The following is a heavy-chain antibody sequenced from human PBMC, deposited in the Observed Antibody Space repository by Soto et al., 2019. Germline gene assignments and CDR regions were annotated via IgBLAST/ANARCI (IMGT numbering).Heavy chain of an antibody. D-gene: IGHD2-15*01. Sequence: QVQLVQSGAEVKKPGASVKVSCKASGYTFTGYYMHWVRQAPGQGLEWMGWINPNSGGTNYAQKCQGWVTMTRDTSIRTAYMELSRLRSDDTAVYYCARAGYCSGGSCYGRYYYYYGMDVWGQGTTVTVSS. CDR1: GYTFTGYY. CDR3: ARAGYCSGGSCYGRYYYYYGMDV. J-gene: IGHJ6*02. V-gene: IGHV1-2*04. CDR2: INPNSGGT.